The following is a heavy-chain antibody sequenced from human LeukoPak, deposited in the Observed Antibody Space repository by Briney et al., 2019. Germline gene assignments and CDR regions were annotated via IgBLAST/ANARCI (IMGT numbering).Heavy chain of an antibody. Sequence: GESLKISCKGSGYSFTSYWIGWVRQMPGKGLEWMGIIYPGDSDSRYSPSFQGQVTISADQSISTAYLQWSSLKASDTAMYYCARYGSGRHRGLDPWGQGTLVTVSS. CDR3: ARYGSGRHRGLDP. D-gene: IGHD3-10*01. V-gene: IGHV5-51*01. J-gene: IGHJ5*02. CDR2: IYPGDSDS. CDR1: GYSFTSYW.